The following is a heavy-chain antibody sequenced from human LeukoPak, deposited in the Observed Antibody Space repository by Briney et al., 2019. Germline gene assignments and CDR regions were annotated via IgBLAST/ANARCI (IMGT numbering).Heavy chain of an antibody. CDR1: GFTFSSYA. CDR2: ISGSGGST. Sequence: GGSLRLSCAASGFTFSSYAMSWVRQAPGKGLEWVSGISGSGGSTYYADSVKGRFTISRDNSRNTLYLQMNRLRAEDTAVYYCARGGDSSGFAFDYWGQGTLVTVSS. CDR3: ARGGDSSGFAFDY. J-gene: IGHJ4*02. V-gene: IGHV3-23*01. D-gene: IGHD3-22*01.